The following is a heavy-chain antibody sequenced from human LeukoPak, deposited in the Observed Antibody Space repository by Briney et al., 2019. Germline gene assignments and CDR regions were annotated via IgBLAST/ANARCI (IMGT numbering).Heavy chain of an antibody. D-gene: IGHD3-22*01. CDR2: IYYSGST. V-gene: IGHV4-59*01. CDR1: GGSISSYY. CDR3: ARANPTYYYDSSGTYFDY. Sequence: SETLSLTCTVSGGSISSYYWSWIRQPPGKGLEWIGYIYYSGSTNYNPSLKSRVTISVDTSKNQFSLKLSSVTPADTAVYYCARANPTYYYDSSGTYFDYWGQGTLVTVSS. J-gene: IGHJ4*02.